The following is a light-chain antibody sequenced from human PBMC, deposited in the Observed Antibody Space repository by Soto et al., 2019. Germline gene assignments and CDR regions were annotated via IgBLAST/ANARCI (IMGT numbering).Light chain of an antibody. CDR3: QQSYSTPPIT. Sequence: DIQMSQTPSSLSASVEDRVTITCRASQSISSYLNWYQQKPGKAPKLLIYAASSLQSGVPSRFSGSGSGTDFTLTISRLQPEYFATYYCQQSYSTPPITFGQGTRLEIK. J-gene: IGKJ5*01. V-gene: IGKV1-39*01. CDR1: QSISSY. CDR2: AAS.